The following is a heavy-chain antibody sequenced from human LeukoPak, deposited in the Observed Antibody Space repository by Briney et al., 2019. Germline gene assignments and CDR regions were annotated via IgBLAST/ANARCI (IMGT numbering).Heavy chain of an antibody. J-gene: IGHJ4*02. Sequence: GGSLRLSCAASGFTFSSYWMSWVRQAPGKGLEWVANIKQGGSEKYYVDSVKGRFTISRDNAKNSLYLQMNSLRAEDTAVYYCARNRGFGELLYDYFDYWGQGTLVTVSS. D-gene: IGHD3-10*01. CDR1: GFTFSSYW. CDR2: IKQGGSEK. V-gene: IGHV3-7*01. CDR3: ARNRGFGELLYDYFDY.